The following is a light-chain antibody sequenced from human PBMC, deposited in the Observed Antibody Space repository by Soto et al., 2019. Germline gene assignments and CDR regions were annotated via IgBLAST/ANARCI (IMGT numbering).Light chain of an antibody. CDR3: HQYYDIPRT. V-gene: IGKV3-15*01. J-gene: IGKJ1*01. Sequence: EIVMTQSPATLSVSPGERATLSCRASQSVSSNLAWYQQKPGQAPRLLIYGASTRATGIPARFSGSGSGTDFTLTISSLQAEDVAVYYCHQYYDIPRTFGQGTKVDIK. CDR2: GAS. CDR1: QSVSSN.